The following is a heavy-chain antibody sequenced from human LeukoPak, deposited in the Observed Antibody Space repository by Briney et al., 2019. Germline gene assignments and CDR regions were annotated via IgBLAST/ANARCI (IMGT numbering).Heavy chain of an antibody. CDR3: ARHFYGSGTYYHYDY. CDR1: GYSFPSYG. Sequence: ASVKVSCKASGYSFPSYGISWVRQAPGQGPEWMGWISPYNDNTNYAQKLQGRATLTTDTSTSTAYMELRSLRSDDTAVYYCARHFYGSGTYYHYDYWGQGTLVTVSS. D-gene: IGHD3-10*01. CDR2: ISPYNDNT. V-gene: IGHV1-18*01. J-gene: IGHJ4*02.